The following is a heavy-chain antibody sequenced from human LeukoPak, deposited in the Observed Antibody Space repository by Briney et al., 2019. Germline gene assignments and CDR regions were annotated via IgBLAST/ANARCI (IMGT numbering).Heavy chain of an antibody. V-gene: IGHV4-4*07. CDR3: ARHWSHSVAQFGRSYWFDP. J-gene: IGHJ5*02. CDR2: MESSGHT. D-gene: IGHD2-15*01. Sequence: SETLSLTCIVSGGSISGYYWSWIRQPAGKGLEWIGHMESSGHTNYHASLMSRVTMSVDTSKNQFSLRLTSVTAADTAVYSCARHWSHSVAQFGRSYWFDPWGQGTLVTVSA. CDR1: GGSISGYY.